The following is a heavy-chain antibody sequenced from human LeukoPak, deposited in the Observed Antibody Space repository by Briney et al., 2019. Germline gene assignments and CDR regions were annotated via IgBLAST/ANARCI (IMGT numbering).Heavy chain of an antibody. J-gene: IGHJ4*02. V-gene: IGHV4-59*08. D-gene: IGHD4-17*01. CDR2: IYYSGST. CDR1: GGSISSYY. CDR3: ARGGNYGDYDGYFDY. Sequence: SETLSLTCTVSGGSISSYYWSWIRHPPGKGLEWIVYIYYSGSTNYNPSLRSRVTISVDTSKNQFSLKLSSVTAADTAVYYCARGGNYGDYDGYFDYWGQGTLVTVSS.